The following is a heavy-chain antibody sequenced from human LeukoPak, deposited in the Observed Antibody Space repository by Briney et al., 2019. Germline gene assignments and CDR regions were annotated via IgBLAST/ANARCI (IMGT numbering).Heavy chain of an antibody. V-gene: IGHV3-30*18. D-gene: IGHD2-15*01. Sequence: GRSLRLSCAASGFTFSSYGMHWVRQAPGKGLEWVAVISYDGSNKYYADSVKGRFTISRDNSKDTLYLQMNSLRAEDTAVYYCAKDFFPLIVVVVAATDYGGQGTLVTVSS. CDR2: ISYDGSNK. CDR3: AKDFFPLIVVVVAATDY. J-gene: IGHJ4*02. CDR1: GFTFSSYG.